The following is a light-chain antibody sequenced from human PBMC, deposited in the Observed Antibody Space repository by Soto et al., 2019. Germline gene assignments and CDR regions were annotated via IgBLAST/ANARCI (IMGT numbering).Light chain of an antibody. V-gene: IGLV2-11*01. J-gene: IGLJ1*01. CDR3: CSYAGSYKDV. Sequence: QSALTQPRSVSGSPGQSVTISCTGTSSDVGGYNYVSWYQQHPGKAPKLMIYDVGKRPSGVPDRFSGSKSGNTASLTISGLQAEDEADYYCCSYAGSYKDVFGTGTKVTVL. CDR1: SSDVGGYNY. CDR2: DVG.